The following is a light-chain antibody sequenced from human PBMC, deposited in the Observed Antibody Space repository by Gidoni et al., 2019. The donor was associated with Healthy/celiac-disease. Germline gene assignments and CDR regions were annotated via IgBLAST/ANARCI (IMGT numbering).Light chain of an antibody. CDR1: QSVNCN. J-gene: IGKJ1*01. Sequence: EIVITQSPATLSVSPGARVTLSCRASQSVNCNLAWYQRTPGQAPRLLIYGASTRATCIAARFSGSGSGTEFTLTISSLQSEDFAVYYCQQYNDWLRTFGRGTKVEIK. CDR3: QQYNDWLRT. CDR2: GAS. V-gene: IGKV3-15*01.